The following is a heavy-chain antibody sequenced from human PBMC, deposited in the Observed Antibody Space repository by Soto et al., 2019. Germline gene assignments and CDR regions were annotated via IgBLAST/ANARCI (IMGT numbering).Heavy chain of an antibody. CDR1: GFTFSSYS. D-gene: IGHD2-2*01. V-gene: IGHV3-48*01. CDR2: ISSSSSTI. J-gene: IGHJ4*02. CDR3: AKIGFGNLDIVVVPAAMPGEFSLDY. Sequence: PGGSLRLSCAASGFTFSSYSMNWVRQAPGKGLEWVSYISSSSSTIYYADSVKGRFTISRDNAKNSLYLQMNSLRAEDTAVYYCAKIGFGNLDIVVVPAAMPGEFSLDYWGQGTLVTVSS.